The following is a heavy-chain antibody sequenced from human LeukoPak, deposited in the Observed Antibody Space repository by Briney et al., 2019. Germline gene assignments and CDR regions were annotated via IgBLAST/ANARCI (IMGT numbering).Heavy chain of an antibody. V-gene: IGHV5-51*01. Sequence: GEPLMISCKGSGYSFTSYWIGWVRQMPGKVLEWMGIIYPGDSDTRDSPSFEGLVIIPADTAISTAYLQWSSLEASDTAMYCCARLTAVAGTVYYYGMDVWGQGTTVTVSS. CDR3: ARLTAVAGTVYYYGMDV. J-gene: IGHJ6*02. CDR2: IYPGDSDT. D-gene: IGHD6-19*01. CDR1: GYSFTSYW.